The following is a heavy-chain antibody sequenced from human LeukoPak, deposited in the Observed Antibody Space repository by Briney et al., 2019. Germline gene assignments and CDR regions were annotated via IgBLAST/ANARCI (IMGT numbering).Heavy chain of an antibody. Sequence: WETLSLTCTVSGGSISSYYWTWIRQPPGKGLEWIGYIYNSGSTNYNPSLKSRVTISVDTSKNQFSLRLSSVTAADTAVYYCARQVHDYSGSIYYFDYWGQGSLVTVSS. J-gene: IGHJ4*02. CDR1: GGSISSYY. CDR2: IYNSGST. D-gene: IGHD4-23*01. CDR3: ARQVHDYSGSIYYFDY. V-gene: IGHV4-59*08.